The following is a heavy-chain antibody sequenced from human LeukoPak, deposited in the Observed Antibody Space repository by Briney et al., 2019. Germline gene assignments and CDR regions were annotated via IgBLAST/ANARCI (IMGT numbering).Heavy chain of an antibody. Sequence: GGSLRLSCAASGFTFSSYAMSWVRQAPGKGLEWVSAISGSGGSTYYADSVKGRFTIPRDNSKNTLYLQMNSLRAEDTAVYYCAKGRGYDFWSGYYPDAFDIWGQGTMVTVSS. V-gene: IGHV3-23*01. CDR3: AKGRGYDFWSGYYPDAFDI. CDR2: ISGSGGST. D-gene: IGHD3-3*01. CDR1: GFTFSSYA. J-gene: IGHJ3*02.